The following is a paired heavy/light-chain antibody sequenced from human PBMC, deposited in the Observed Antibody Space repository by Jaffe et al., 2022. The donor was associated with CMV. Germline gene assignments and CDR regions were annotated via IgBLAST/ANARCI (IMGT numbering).Heavy chain of an antibody. D-gene: IGHD3-22*01. J-gene: IGHJ4*02. CDR1: GYSFPSHG. Sequence: QVQLVQSGTEVKKPGDSVKISCKASGYSFPSHGISWVRQAPGHGLQWMAWISPYTGDRDYAQDIQGRVTMTRDTATNTVYMEVRSLRSDDTAVYYCVRENYYESRGSAPFDYWGQGTLVTVSS. CDR2: ISPYTGDR. V-gene: IGHV1-18*04. CDR3: VRENYYESRGSAPFDY.
Light chain of an antibody. Sequence: DIVMTQSPDSLAVSLGERATINCKSSQSVLYSSNNNHYLAWYQQKPGQPPKLIIYWASTRESGVPDRFSGSGSGTDFTLTISSLQAEDVAIYYCQQYYSVPPTFGQGTKVEIK. V-gene: IGKV4-1*01. CDR3: QQYYSVPPT. CDR2: WAS. CDR1: QSVLYSSNNNHY. J-gene: IGKJ1*01.